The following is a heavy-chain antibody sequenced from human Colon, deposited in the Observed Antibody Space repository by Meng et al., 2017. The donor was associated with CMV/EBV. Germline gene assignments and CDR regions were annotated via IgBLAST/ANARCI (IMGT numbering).Heavy chain of an antibody. CDR2: ISGSGVTT. V-gene: IGHV3-23*01. J-gene: IGHJ4*02. Sequence: GGSLRLSCSASGFTFNDFDMTWVRQAPGKGLEWVSSISGSGVTTYYSDVVKGRFTISRDNSRNTLYLQINSLRADDTAVYYCAKGADFHDFWSGFAYWGQGAVVTVSS. CDR1: GFTFNDFD. D-gene: IGHD3-3*01. CDR3: AKGADFHDFWSGFAY.